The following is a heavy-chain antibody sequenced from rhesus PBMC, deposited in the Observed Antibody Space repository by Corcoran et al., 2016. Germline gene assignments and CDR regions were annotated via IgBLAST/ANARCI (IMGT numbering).Heavy chain of an antibody. Sequence: EVQLVQSGAEVKRPGESLKISCKTSGYSFTSYWISLVRQMPGKGLEWMGAIDPSDSDSRYRPSFQGQVHNSADKSISTAYLQWSSLKASDTATYYCAKGVIEYCTGSGCYGIDYWGQGVLVTVSS. V-gene: IGHV5-2*01. CDR2: IDPSDSDS. D-gene: IGHD2-21*01. CDR3: AKGVIEYCTGSGCYGIDY. CDR1: GYSFTSYW. J-gene: IGHJ4*01.